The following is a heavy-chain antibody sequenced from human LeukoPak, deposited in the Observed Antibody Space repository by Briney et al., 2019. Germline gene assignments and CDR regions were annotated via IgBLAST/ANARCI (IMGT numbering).Heavy chain of an antibody. D-gene: IGHD2-2*01. CDR1: GFTFSSYW. J-gene: IGHJ5*02. CDR2: IKQDGSEK. Sequence: GGSLRLSCAASGFTFSSYWMSWVRQAPGKGREGVANIKQDGSEKYYVDSVKGRFTISRDKAKNSLYLQMNSLRAEDTAVYYCARDIVVAYNWFVPWGQGTLVTVSS. V-gene: IGHV3-7*01. CDR3: ARDIVVAYNWFVP.